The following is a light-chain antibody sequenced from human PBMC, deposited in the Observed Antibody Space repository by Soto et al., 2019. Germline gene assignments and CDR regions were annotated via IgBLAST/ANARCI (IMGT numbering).Light chain of an antibody. CDR1: SSNIGAGFD. CDR2: GKN. J-gene: IGLJ3*02. Sequence: QSVLTQPPSVSGAPGQRVTISCTGSSSNIGAGFDVHWYRQLPGTAPKLLIYGKNNRPSGVPDRFSGSKSGTSASLVITGLQAEDEADYYCQSYDNSLSGSWVFGGGTKLTVL. CDR3: QSYDNSLSGSWV. V-gene: IGLV1-40*01.